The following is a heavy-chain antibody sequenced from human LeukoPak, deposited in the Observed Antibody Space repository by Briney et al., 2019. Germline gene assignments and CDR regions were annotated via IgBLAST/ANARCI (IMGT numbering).Heavy chain of an antibody. CDR2: IKSDGSES. Sequence: PGGSLRLSCAASGFMFSGYWMTWVRQAPGKGLEWVANIKSDGSESNYVDSVKGRFTISRDSAQKSLFLQMSSLRAEDTAVYYCARDQVDRRRIVGLRASDGFDIWGQGTMVTVSS. V-gene: IGHV3-7*01. J-gene: IGHJ3*02. D-gene: IGHD1-26*01. CDR1: GFMFSGYW. CDR3: ARDQVDRRRIVGLRASDGFDI.